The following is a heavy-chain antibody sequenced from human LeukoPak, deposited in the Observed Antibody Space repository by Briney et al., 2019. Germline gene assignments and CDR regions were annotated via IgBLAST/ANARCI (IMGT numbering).Heavy chain of an antibody. CDR3: ARRASYGDLHG. CDR2: IYYSGST. D-gene: IGHD4-17*01. CDR1: GGSISSYY. J-gene: IGHJ4*02. Sequence: PSETLFLTCTVPGGSISSYYWSWLRQPPGKGLEWIGYIYYSGSTNYNPSLKSRVTISEDTSKNQFSLKLSSVTAADTAVYYCARRASYGDLHGWGQGTPVTVSS. V-gene: IGHV4-59*01.